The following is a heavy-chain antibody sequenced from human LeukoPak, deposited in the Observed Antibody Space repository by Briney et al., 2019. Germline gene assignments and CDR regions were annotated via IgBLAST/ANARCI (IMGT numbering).Heavy chain of an antibody. CDR2: IFCSGNS. V-gene: IGHV4-59*12. CDR3: TRIDPLGFFDQ. Sequence: PSETLSLTCSVSGAFTSRYYWSWVRQPLGQGLEWIGNIFCSGNSKYNPPLTSRISMSVDTSKTQFSLELTSVTAADTAVYYCTRIDPLGFFDQWGPGTLVTVSS. CDR1: GAFTSRYY. J-gene: IGHJ4*01. D-gene: IGHD6-25*01.